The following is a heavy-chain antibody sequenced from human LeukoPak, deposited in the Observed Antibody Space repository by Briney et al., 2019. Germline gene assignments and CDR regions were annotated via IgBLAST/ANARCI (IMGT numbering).Heavy chain of an antibody. D-gene: IGHD1-1*01. V-gene: IGHV1-24*01. Sequence: ASVKVSCKVSGYTLTELSLHWVRQAPGKGLEWMGRFDPEDGETIYARKFQGRVTMTEDTSTDTAYMELSSLRSEDTAVYFCAVSLTTGGYYDMDVWGQGTTVTVSS. CDR2: FDPEDGET. CDR1: GYTLTELS. CDR3: AVSLTTGGYYDMDV. J-gene: IGHJ6*02.